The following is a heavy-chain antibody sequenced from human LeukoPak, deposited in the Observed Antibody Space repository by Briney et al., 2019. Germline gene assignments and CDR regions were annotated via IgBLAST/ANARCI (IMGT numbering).Heavy chain of an antibody. J-gene: IGHJ6*03. CDR3: AKGGGYDAQYYYYYLDV. CDR1: GFTFSSYS. V-gene: IGHV3-30*02. Sequence: GGSLRLSCAASGFTFSSYSMNWVRQAPGKGLEWVAFIRYDGSNKYYADSVKGRFTISRDNSKNTLYLQMKSLSAEDTAVYYCAKGGGYDAQYYYYYLDVWGKGTTVTISS. CDR2: IRYDGSNK. D-gene: IGHD5-12*01.